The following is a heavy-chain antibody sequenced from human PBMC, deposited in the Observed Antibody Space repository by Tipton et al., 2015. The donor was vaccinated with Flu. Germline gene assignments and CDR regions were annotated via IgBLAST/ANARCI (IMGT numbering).Heavy chain of an antibody. D-gene: IGHD6-13*01. V-gene: IGHV4-61*01. CDR3: ARVGQQLDFGY. Sequence: TLSLTCTVSGGSVSSGSYYWSWIRQPPGKGLEWIGYIYYSGSTNYNPSLKSRVTISVDTSKNQFSLKLSSVTAADTAVYYCARVGQQLDFGYWGQGTLVTVSS. CDR1: GGSVSSGSYY. CDR2: IYYSGST. J-gene: IGHJ4*02.